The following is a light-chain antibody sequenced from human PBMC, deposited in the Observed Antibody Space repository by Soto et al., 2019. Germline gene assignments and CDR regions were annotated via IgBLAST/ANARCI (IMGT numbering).Light chain of an antibody. Sequence: SYELTKPPSVSVSPGQTASITCSGNKLGNKIVRWYQQKTGQSPVLLIYQVYLRPSGVPERFSGSNSGNTATLTISGTQDMDDAYYFCQAWDTGTVIFGGGTKLTVL. J-gene: IGLJ2*01. CDR3: QAWDTGTVI. CDR2: QVY. CDR1: KLGNKI. V-gene: IGLV3-1*01.